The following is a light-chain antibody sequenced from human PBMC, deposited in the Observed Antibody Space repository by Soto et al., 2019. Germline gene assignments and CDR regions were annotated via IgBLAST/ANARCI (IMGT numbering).Light chain of an antibody. V-gene: IGKV1-5*03. J-gene: IGKJ1*01. CDR3: QQYNDNWT. CDR2: KAS. Sequence: DIQMTQSPSTLSASVGDRVTITCRASQSISSWLAWYQQKPGKAPRLLIYKASNLESGVPSRFSGSGSGTEFTLTISSLQPDDSATYYCQQYNDNWTCGQGTKVDIK. CDR1: QSISSW.